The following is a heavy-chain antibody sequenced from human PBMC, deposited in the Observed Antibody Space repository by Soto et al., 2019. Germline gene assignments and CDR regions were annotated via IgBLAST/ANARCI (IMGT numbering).Heavy chain of an antibody. Sequence: QVQLVQSGAEVKKPGSSVKVSCKASGGIFSTYAISWLRRAPGQGLEWMGGIIPIFGTPNYAQRFQGRVTITADESTSTAYMELSRLRSEDTAVYYCARDLDDYCSGNYYNRIDFWGQGTLVTVSS. CDR1: GGIFSTYA. D-gene: IGHD3-10*01. J-gene: IGHJ4*02. CDR3: ARDLDDYCSGNYYNRIDF. CDR2: IIPIFGTP. V-gene: IGHV1-69*01.